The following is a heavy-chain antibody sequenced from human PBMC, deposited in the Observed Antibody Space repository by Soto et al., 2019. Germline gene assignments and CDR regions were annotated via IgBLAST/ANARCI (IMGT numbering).Heavy chain of an antibody. CDR1: GFSFNDAWTFSEAW. CDR3: THTRGWPPRAFDI. V-gene: IGHV3-15*07. J-gene: IGHJ3*02. Sequence: EVQLVESGGGLVKPGGSLRLSCAASGFSFNDAWTFSEAWMNWVRQAPGKGLEWVGSVKSKGSGGTVAYDAPVKDRFIISRDDLRNTVYLQMNSLKAEDTAIYYCTHTRGWPPRAFDIWGPGTMVTVSS. D-gene: IGHD2-15*01. CDR2: VKSKGSGGTV.